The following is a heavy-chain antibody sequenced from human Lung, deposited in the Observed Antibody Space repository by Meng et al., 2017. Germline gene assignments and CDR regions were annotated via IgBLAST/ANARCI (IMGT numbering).Heavy chain of an antibody. V-gene: IGHV1-2*06. CDR2: IIPSSGDA. J-gene: IGHJ4*02. D-gene: IGHD1-7*01. CDR3: ARDGGNYDFDY. CDR1: GYTFLDAY. Sequence: VQLVCVGADVKRPGALEKLLCRASGYTFLDAYVHWVRQAPGQGLEWMGRIIPSSGDANSAQKFLGRVTLTWDTSISTAYMELSSLRSDDTAIYYCARDGGNYDFDYWGQGTLVTVSS.